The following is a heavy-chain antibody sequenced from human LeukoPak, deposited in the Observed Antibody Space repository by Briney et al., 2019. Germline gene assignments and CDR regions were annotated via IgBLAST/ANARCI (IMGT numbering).Heavy chain of an antibody. CDR1: GFTFSSYA. V-gene: IGHV3-23*01. D-gene: IGHD3-9*01. J-gene: IGHJ4*02. CDR2: ISGSGGST. Sequence: GGSLRLSCAASGFTFSSYAMSWVRQAPGKGLEWVSAISGSGGSTYYADSVKGRFTISRDNSKNTLYLQMNSLRAEDTAVYYCARELRIGLTGHDGYWGQGTLVTVSS. CDR3: ARELRIGLTGHDGY.